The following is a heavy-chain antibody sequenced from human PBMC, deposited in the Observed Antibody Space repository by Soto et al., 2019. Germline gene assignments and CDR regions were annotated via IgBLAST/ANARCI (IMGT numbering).Heavy chain of an antibody. CDR2: ISGSGGST. Sequence: EVQLLESGGGLVQPGGSLRLSCAASGFTFSSYAMSWVRQAPGKGLEWVSAISGSGGSTYYADSVKGRFTISRDNSKNTLYLQMNSLRAEDTAVYYCAKPSSSWPDYYFYYYYYGIDVWGQGTTVTVSS. V-gene: IGHV3-23*01. CDR3: AKPSSSWPDYYFYYYYYGIDV. CDR1: GFTFSSYA. D-gene: IGHD6-13*01. J-gene: IGHJ6*02.